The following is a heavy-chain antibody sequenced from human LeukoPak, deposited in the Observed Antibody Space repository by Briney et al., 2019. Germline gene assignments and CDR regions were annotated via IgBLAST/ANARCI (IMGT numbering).Heavy chain of an antibody. CDR3: ARDLFGGATVLDY. Sequence: GRSLRLSCAASGFTFSNYGMHWVRQAPGKGLEWVAVISYDGSNKYNADSVKGRFTISRDNSKNTLYLQMNSLRAEDTAVYYCARDLFGGATVLDYWGQGTLVTVSS. V-gene: IGHV3-30*03. CDR1: GFTFSNYG. J-gene: IGHJ4*02. CDR2: ISYDGSNK. D-gene: IGHD1-26*01.